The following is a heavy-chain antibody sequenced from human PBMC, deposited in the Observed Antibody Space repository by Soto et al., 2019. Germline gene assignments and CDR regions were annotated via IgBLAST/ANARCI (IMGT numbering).Heavy chain of an antibody. CDR3: AREVDTASGPDYYNGLDV. V-gene: IGHV4-30-4*01. D-gene: IGHD5-18*01. CDR1: GASISSGDYY. J-gene: IGHJ6*02. CDR2: IYYSGST. Sequence: QVQLQESGPGLVKPSQTLSLTCTVSGASISSGDYYWSWIRQPPGKGLEWIGYIYYSGSTYYNPSLKSRVAISVDTPKNQFSLRLSSVTAADTAVYYRAREVDTASGPDYYNGLDVWGQGTTVTVSS.